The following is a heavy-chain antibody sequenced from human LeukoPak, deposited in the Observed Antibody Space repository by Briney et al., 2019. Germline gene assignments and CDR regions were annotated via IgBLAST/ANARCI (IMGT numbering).Heavy chain of an antibody. V-gene: IGHV4-39*07. J-gene: IGHJ4*02. D-gene: IGHD2-8*01. Sequence: PSETLSLTCTVSGGSISSSSYYWGWIRQPPGKGLEWIGSISYSGSTYYNPSLKSRVTISVDTSKNQFSLRLSSVTAADTAVYYCARGFCTNGVCSSDYFDYWGQGTLVTVSS. CDR2: ISYSGST. CDR1: GGSISSSSYY. CDR3: ARGFCTNGVCSSDYFDY.